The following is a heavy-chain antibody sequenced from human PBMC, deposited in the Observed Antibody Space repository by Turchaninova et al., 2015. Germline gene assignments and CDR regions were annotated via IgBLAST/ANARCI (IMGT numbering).Heavy chain of an antibody. V-gene: IGHV4-59*01. CDR1: GASISTYY. Sequence: QVQLQESGPGLVKPSETLSLTCTVSGASISTYYWSWLRQPPGKGLEWIADIHYNGNTNYNPYLKRRVTLSXXTSRXQCSLXXNSXTXADTAVYXXXRSGGDNSSXQDLXXWGQGTLITXSS. CDR3: XRSGGDNSSXQDLXX. CDR2: IHYNGNT. J-gene: IGHJ4*02. D-gene: IGHD2-21*01.